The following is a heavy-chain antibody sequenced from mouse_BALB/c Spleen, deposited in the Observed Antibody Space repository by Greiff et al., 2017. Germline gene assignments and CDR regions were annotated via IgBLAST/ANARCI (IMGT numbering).Heavy chain of an antibody. D-gene: IGHD2-14*01. Sequence: EVMLVESGGGLVKPGGSLKLSCAASGFTFSSYAMSWVRQTPEKRLEWVASISSGGSTYYPDSVKGRFTISRDNARNILYLQMSSLEAEDTALYYCARVGVRGAWFAYWGQGTLVTVSA. CDR1: GFTFSSYA. V-gene: IGHV5-6-5*01. CDR2: ISSGGST. CDR3: ARVGVRGAWFAY. J-gene: IGHJ3*01.